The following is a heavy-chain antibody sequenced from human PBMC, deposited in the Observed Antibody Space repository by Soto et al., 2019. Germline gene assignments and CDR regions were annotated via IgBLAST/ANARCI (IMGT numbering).Heavy chain of an antibody. CDR1: GFTFSSYG. Sequence: VGSLRLSCAASGFTFSSYGMHWVRQAPGKGLEWVAVIWYDGSNKYYADSVKGRFTISRDNSKNTLYPQMNSLRAEDTAVYYCAREGDGDYSSGKTKYYYYYYYMDVWGKGTTVTVSS. V-gene: IGHV3-33*01. J-gene: IGHJ6*03. CDR2: IWYDGSNK. CDR3: AREGDGDYSSGKTKYYYYYYYMDV. D-gene: IGHD4-17*01.